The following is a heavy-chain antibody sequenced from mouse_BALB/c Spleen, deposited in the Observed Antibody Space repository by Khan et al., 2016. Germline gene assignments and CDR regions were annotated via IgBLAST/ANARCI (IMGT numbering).Heavy chain of an antibody. J-gene: IGHJ3*01. D-gene: IGHD1-2*01. V-gene: IGHV9-2-1*01. Sequence: LVESGPELKKPGETVKISCKASGYTFTDYSMHWVKQAPGKGLKWMGWINTETGEPTYADDFKGRFACSLETSASTAYLQINNLKHEDTATYFCASFYYGFAYWGQGTLVTVSA. CDR3: ASFYYGFAY. CDR2: INTETGEP. CDR1: GYTFTDYS.